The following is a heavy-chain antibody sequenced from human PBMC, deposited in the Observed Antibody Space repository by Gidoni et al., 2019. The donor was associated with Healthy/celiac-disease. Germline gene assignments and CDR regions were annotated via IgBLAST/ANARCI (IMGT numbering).Heavy chain of an antibody. CDR3: ATPYSHYDILTGSGNDAFDI. CDR2: IYYSGSI. D-gene: IGHD3-9*01. V-gene: IGHV4-39*01. Sequence: GWIRQPPGKGLEWIGSIYYSGSIYYNPSLKSRVTISVDTSKNQFSLKLSSVTVADTAVYYCATPYSHYDILTGSGNDAFDIWGQGTMVTVSS. J-gene: IGHJ3*02.